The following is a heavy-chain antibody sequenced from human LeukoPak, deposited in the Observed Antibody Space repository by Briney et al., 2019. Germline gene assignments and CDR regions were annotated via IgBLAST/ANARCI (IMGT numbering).Heavy chain of an antibody. CDR2: IYYSKNT. CDR1: GGSISSSSAY. D-gene: IGHD5-18*01. CDR3: VSPRGFSYGYFDY. Sequence: PSETLTLTCTVSGGSISSSSAYWGWIRQPPGKGLEWIGSIYYSKNTYYNPSLESRVTISADTSKNQFSLTLGSVSATDTAVYYCVSPRGFSYGYFDYWGPGNLVTVSS. V-gene: IGHV4-39*01. J-gene: IGHJ4*02.